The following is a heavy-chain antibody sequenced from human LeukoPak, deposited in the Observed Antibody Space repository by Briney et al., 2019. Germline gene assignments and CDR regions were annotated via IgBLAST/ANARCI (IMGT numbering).Heavy chain of an antibody. CDR3: ARDADYYYYYMDV. CDR1: GYTFTGYY. V-gene: IGHV1-2*02. J-gene: IGHJ6*03. Sequence: ASVKVSCKASGYTFTGYYMHWVRQAPGQGLEWMGWINPNSGGTKFAQKFQGRVTMTRDTSISTVYLELRRLRSDDTAVYYCARDADYYYYYMDVWGKGTTVTISS. CDR2: INPNSGGT.